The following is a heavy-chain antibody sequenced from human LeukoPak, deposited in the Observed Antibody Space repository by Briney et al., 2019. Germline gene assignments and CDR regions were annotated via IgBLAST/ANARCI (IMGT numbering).Heavy chain of an antibody. CDR2: IYYSGST. V-gene: IGHV4-59*01. D-gene: IGHD6-13*01. CDR3: ARGSSSFDY. Sequence: KPSETLSLTCTVSGVSISSYYWSWIRQPPGKGLEWIGYIYYSGSTNYNPSLKSRVTISVDTSKNQFSLKLSSVTAADTAVYYCARGSSSFDYWGQGTLVTVSS. J-gene: IGHJ4*02. CDR1: GVSISSYY.